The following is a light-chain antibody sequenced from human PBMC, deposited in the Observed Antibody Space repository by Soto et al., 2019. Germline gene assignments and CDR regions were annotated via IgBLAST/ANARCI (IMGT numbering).Light chain of an antibody. Sequence: QSALTQPASVSGSPGQSLTISCTGTSSDVGSYNLVSWYQIHPGKAPKFIIYTDYQRPSGVPDRFSGSKSGTSASLAINGLHSEDEADYYCASWDDNLNGGVFGGGTKLTVL. V-gene: IGLV2-14*02. CDR2: TDY. J-gene: IGLJ3*02. CDR1: SSDVGSYNL. CDR3: ASWDDNLNGGV.